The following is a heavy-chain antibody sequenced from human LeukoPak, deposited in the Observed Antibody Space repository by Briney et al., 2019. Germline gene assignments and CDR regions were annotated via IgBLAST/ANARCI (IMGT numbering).Heavy chain of an antibody. V-gene: IGHV5-51*01. D-gene: IGHD6-19*01. CDR3: ARHVVPYSSGLTGFDY. CDR2: IYPGDSDT. CDR1: GYTFATYW. Sequence: GESLKISCKGSGYTFATYWIGWVRQMPGKNVEWMGIIYPGDSDTRHSPSFQGQVTISADKSITTAYLQWSSLKASDTAMYYCARHVVPYSSGLTGFDYWGQGTLVSVSS. J-gene: IGHJ4*02.